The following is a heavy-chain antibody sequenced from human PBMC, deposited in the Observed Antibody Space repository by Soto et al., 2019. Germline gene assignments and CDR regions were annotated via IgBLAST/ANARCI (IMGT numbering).Heavy chain of an antibody. Sequence: PGGSLRLSCAASGFTVSSNYMTWVRQAPGKGLEWVSVIYSDGTTYYADSVKGRFTISRDNSKNTLYLQMNSLRAEDTAVYYCARDRYSKSDYKHGMDVWGQGTTVTVSS. J-gene: IGHJ6*02. CDR2: IYSDGTT. CDR1: GFTVSSNY. V-gene: IGHV3-53*01. D-gene: IGHD6-13*01. CDR3: ARDRYSKSDYKHGMDV.